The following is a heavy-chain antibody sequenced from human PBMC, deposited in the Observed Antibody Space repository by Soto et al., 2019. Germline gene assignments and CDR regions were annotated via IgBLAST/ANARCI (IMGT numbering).Heavy chain of an antibody. D-gene: IGHD4-17*01. CDR1: GFTVSSYA. J-gene: IGHJ6*03. CDR2: ISGSGST. CDR3: AKALRFTVTTGYYMDV. Sequence: EVQLLESGGGLVQPGGSLRLSCAASGFTVSSYAMSWVHQAPGKGLEWVSVISGSGSTYSADSVKGRFTISRDSSKNTVYLQMNSLRAEDTAVYYCAKALRFTVTTGYYMDVWGRGTTVTVSS. V-gene: IGHV3-23*01.